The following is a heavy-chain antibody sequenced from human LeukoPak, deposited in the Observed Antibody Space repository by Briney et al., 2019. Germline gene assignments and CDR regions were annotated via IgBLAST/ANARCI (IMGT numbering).Heavy chain of an antibody. V-gene: IGHV1-46*01. J-gene: IGHJ4*02. D-gene: IGHD4-23*01. CDR3: AGGQWVYGGNSWFDY. CDR2: INPSGGST. Sequence: ASVKVSCKASGYTFTSYYMHWVRQAPGQGLEWMGIINPSGGSTSYAQKFQGRVTMTRDTSTSTVYMELSSLRSGDTAVYYCAGGQWVYGGNSWFDYWGQGTLVTVSS. CDR1: GYTFTSYY.